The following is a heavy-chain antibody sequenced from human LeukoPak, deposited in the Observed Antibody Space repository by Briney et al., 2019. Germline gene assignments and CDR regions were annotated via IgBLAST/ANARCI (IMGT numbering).Heavy chain of an antibody. CDR3: ARVLDGVGATRSFDY. J-gene: IGHJ4*02. CDR2: INSDGSST. Sequence: GGSLRLSCAASGFTFSSYWMHWVRQAPGEGLVWVSRINSDGSSTSYADSVKGRFTISRDTAKNTLYLQMNSLRAEDTAVYYCARVLDGVGATRSFDYWGQGTLVTVSS. D-gene: IGHD1-26*01. V-gene: IGHV3-74*01. CDR1: GFTFSSYW.